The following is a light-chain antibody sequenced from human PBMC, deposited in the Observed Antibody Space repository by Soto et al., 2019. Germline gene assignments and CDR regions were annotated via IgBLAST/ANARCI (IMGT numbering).Light chain of an antibody. CDR3: QQYNSYWEWT. Sequence: DIQMTQSPSTLSASVGDRVTITCRASQSISSWLAWYQQKPGKAPKLLIYKASSLESGVPSRFSGSGSGTEFTLTISSLQPDDFATYYGQQYNSYWEWTFGQGTKVEIK. V-gene: IGKV1-5*03. CDR1: QSISSW. J-gene: IGKJ1*01. CDR2: KAS.